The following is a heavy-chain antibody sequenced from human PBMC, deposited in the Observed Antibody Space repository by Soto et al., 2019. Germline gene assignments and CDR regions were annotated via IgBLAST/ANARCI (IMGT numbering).Heavy chain of an antibody. J-gene: IGHJ5*02. CDR2: VYYSGST. CDR1: SGSISSYY. Sequence: PSETLSLTCSVSSGSISSYYWSWIRQPPGKGLEWIGYVYYSGSTNYNPSLKSRVTISIDTSKNQFSLRLSSVTAADTAVYYCAAGHYDFWSGYSANWFDPWGQGTLVTVSS. CDR3: AAGHYDFWSGYSANWFDP. D-gene: IGHD3-3*01. V-gene: IGHV4-59*01.